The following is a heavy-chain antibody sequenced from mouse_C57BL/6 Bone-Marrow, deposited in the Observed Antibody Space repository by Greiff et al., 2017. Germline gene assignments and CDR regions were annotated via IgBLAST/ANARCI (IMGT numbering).Heavy chain of an antibody. J-gene: IGHJ3*01. CDR2: IRNKANGYTT. Sequence: EVHLVESGGGLVQPGGSLSLSCAASGFTFTDYYMSWVRQPPGKALEWLGFIRNKANGYTTEYSASVKGRFTISRDNSHSILYLQMNALRAEDSATYYCARPYGNFAWFAYWGQGTLVTVSA. CDR3: ARPYGNFAWFAY. V-gene: IGHV7-3*01. CDR1: GFTFTDYY. D-gene: IGHD2-1*01.